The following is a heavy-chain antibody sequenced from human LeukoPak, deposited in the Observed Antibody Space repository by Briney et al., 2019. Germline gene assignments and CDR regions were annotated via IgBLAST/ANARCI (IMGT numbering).Heavy chain of an antibody. CDR2: IKDSGTT. Sequence: ASVKVSCKASGYSFTTYHIHWVRQAPGQGLEWMGIIKDSGTTIYPQKFQGRVTMTRDTSTSTVYMEVSSLRSEDTAVYYCTRDLSMGEASGYIDYWGQGTLVTVSS. V-gene: IGHV1-46*01. J-gene: IGHJ4*02. CDR3: TRDLSMGEASGYIDY. D-gene: IGHD3-10*01. CDR1: GYSFTTYH.